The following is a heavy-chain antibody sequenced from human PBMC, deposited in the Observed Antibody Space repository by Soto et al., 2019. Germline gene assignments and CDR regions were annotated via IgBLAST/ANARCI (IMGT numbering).Heavy chain of an antibody. CDR2: ISYDGSNK. J-gene: IGHJ4*02. D-gene: IGHD6-19*01. CDR3: AKAYSSGPFYYFDY. CDR1: GFTFSSYG. Sequence: GGSLRLSCAASGFTFSSYGMHWVRQAPGKGLEWVAVISYDGSNKYYADSVKGRFTISRDNSKNTLYLQMNSLRAEDTAVYYCAKAYSSGPFYYFDYWGQGTLVTVSS. V-gene: IGHV3-30*18.